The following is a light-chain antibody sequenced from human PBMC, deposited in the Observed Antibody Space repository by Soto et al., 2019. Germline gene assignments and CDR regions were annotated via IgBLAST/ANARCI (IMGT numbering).Light chain of an antibody. CDR3: QQLNSYPRT. CDR1: HGISSY. Sequence: NQISLSPSTLSASIGDRVTITCRASHGISSYLAWYQQKPGKAPKLLIYAASTLQSGVPSRFSGSGSGTDFTLTISSLQPEDFATYYCQQLNSYPRTFGPGTKVDIK. J-gene: IGKJ3*01. V-gene: IGKV1-9*01. CDR2: AAS.